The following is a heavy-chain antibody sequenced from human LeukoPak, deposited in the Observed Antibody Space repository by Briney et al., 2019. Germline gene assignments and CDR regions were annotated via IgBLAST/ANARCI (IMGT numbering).Heavy chain of an antibody. Sequence: PGGSLRLSCAASGFTFSSYAMSWVRQAPGRGLEWVSCISGSGETTFYADSVRGRFTISRDNSKNTLYLQMNSLRAEDTAVYYCAKFGWSLSDYYYYYYMGDWGKGTTVNISS. J-gene: IGHJ6*03. CDR3: AKFGWSLSDYYYYYYMGD. CDR2: ISGSGETT. V-gene: IGHV3-23*01. D-gene: IGHD6-19*01. CDR1: GFTFSSYA.